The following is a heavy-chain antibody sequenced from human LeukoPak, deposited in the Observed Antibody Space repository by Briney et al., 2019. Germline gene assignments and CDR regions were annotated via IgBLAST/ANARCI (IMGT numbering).Heavy chain of an antibody. D-gene: IGHD2-15*01. CDR1: AFIFSSYE. CDR3: ARLGGVAAGIHDVFDI. V-gene: IGHV3-48*03. CDR2: ISSSGNTI. Sequence: GGSLRLSCAASAFIFSSYEMNWVRQAPGKGLEWVSYISSSGNTIYYADSVKARFIISRDNAKNSLYLQVNSLRAEDTAVYYCARLGGVAAGIHDVFDIRGRGTMVTVSS. J-gene: IGHJ3*02.